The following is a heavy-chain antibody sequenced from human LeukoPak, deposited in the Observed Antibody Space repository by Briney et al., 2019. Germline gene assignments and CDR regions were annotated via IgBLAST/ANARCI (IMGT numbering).Heavy chain of an antibody. Sequence: SETLSLTCTVSGGSISSYFWSCIRQPPGKGLEWIGYVYYSGSTNYNPSLKSRVTISVDTSKKQFSLKLSSATAADTAVYYCARVLDLSKRGLDAFDIWGQRTMVTVSS. J-gene: IGHJ3*02. D-gene: IGHD3-16*01. V-gene: IGHV4-59*01. CDR3: ARVLDLSKRGLDAFDI. CDR2: VYYSGST. CDR1: GGSISSYF.